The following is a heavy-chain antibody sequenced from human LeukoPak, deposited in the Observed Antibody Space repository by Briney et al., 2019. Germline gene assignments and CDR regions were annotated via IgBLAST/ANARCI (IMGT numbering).Heavy chain of an antibody. CDR1: GFTFSNYA. D-gene: IGHD6-19*01. CDR3: AKEGWVQGWFDP. V-gene: IGHV3-23*01. Sequence: PGGSLRLSCAASGFTFSNYAMSCVRQAPGKGLQWVSGISGSGGYTYYADSVKGRFTISRDNSKNTLYLQMNTLRAEDTAVYYCAKEGWVQGWFDPWGQGTLVTVSS. CDR2: ISGSGGYT. J-gene: IGHJ5*02.